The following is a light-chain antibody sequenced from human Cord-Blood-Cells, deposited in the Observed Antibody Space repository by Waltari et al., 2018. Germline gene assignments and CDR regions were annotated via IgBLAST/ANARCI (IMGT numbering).Light chain of an antibody. CDR3: QQSYSTPQP. Sequence: DIQLTQSPSSLSASLGVRVTITCRASQSISSYLNWYQQKPGTAPKLLIYAASSLQIGVPSRFSASGSGTDSPLTISSLQPEDFATYYCQQSYSTPQPFGQGTNAEIK. CDR2: AAS. CDR1: QSISSY. V-gene: IGKV1-39*01. J-gene: IGKJ1*01.